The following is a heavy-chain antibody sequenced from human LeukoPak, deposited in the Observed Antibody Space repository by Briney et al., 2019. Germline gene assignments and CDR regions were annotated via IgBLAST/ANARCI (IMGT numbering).Heavy chain of an antibody. CDR2: IYTSGST. D-gene: IGHD3-9*01. Sequence: PSETLSLTCVVSGYSISSGYYWGWIRQPPGKGLEWIGRIYTSGSTNYNPSLKSRVTISVDTSKNQFSLKLSSVTAADTAVYYCARELAYFDWLLGSFDYWGQGTLVTVSS. V-gene: IGHV4-38-2*02. CDR3: ARELAYFDWLLGSFDY. CDR1: GYSISSGYY. J-gene: IGHJ4*02.